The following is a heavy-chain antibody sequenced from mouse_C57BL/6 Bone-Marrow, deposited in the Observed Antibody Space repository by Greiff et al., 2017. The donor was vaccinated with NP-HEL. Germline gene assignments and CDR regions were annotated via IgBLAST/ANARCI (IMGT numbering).Heavy chain of an antibody. V-gene: IGHV14-4*01. CDR3: TTFYYGNPFDY. J-gene: IGHJ2*01. Sequence: EVQGVESGAELVRPGASVKLSCTASGFNIKDDYMHWVKQRPEQGLEWIGWIDPENGDTEYASKFQGKATITADTSSNTAYLQLSSLTSEDTAVYYCTTFYYGNPFDYWGQGTTLTVSS. D-gene: IGHD2-1*01. CDR1: GFNIKDDY. CDR2: IDPENGDT.